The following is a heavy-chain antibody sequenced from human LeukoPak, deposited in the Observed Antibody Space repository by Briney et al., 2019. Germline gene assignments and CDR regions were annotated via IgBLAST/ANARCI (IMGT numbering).Heavy chain of an antibody. CDR3: ARGPSDGYNSSFDY. CDR2: INHSGST. J-gene: IGHJ4*02. V-gene: IGHV4-34*01. Sequence: SETLPLTCAVYGGSFSGYYWSWIRQPPGKGLEWIGEINHSGSTNYNPSLKSRVTISVDTSKNQFSLKLSSVTAADTAVYYCARGPSDGYNSSFDYWGQGTLVTVSS. CDR1: GGSFSGYY. D-gene: IGHD5-24*01.